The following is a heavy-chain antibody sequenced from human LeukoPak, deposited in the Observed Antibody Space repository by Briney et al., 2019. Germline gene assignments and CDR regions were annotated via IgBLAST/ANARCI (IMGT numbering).Heavy chain of an antibody. J-gene: IGHJ6*02. CDR2: IYYSGST. CDR1: GGSISSYY. V-gene: IGHV4-59*01. D-gene: IGHD3-3*01. CDR3: ARSGGFYDFRYGMDV. Sequence: SETLSLTCAVSGGSISSYYWSWIRQPPGKGLEWIGYIYYSGSTNYNPSLKSRVTISVDTSKNQFSLKLSSVTAADTAVYYCARSGGFYDFRYGMDVWGQGTTVTVSS.